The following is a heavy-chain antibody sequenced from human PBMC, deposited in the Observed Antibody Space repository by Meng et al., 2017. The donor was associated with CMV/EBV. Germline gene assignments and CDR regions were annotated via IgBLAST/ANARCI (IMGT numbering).Heavy chain of an antibody. V-gene: IGHV1-2*02. D-gene: IGHD2-2*01. CDR3: ARDRLGYCSSTSCYYGAD. J-gene: IGHJ4*02. CDR2: INPNSGGT. CDR1: GYTFTGYY. Sequence: ASVKVSCKASGYTFTGYYMHWVRQAPGQGLEWMGWINPNSGGTNYAQKFQGRVTMTRDTSISTAYMEPSRLRSDDTAVYYCARDRLGYCSSTSCYYGADWGQGTLVTVSS.